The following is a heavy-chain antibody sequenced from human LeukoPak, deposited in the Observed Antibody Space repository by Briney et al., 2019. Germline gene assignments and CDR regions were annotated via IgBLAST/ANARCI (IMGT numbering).Heavy chain of an antibody. Sequence: PSETLSLTCAVYGGSFSGYYWSWIRQPPGKGLEWIGEINHSGSTNYNPSLKSRVTISVDTSKNQFSLKLSSVTAADTAVYYCASRNYDFWSGYSYIGYWGQGTLVTVSS. CDR1: GGSFSGYY. D-gene: IGHD3-3*01. V-gene: IGHV4-34*01. J-gene: IGHJ4*02. CDR2: INHSGST. CDR3: ASRNYDFWSGYSYIGY.